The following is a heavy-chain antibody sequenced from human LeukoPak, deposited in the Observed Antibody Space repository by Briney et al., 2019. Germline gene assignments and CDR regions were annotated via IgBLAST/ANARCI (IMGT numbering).Heavy chain of an antibody. CDR3: ARGYDILTAYGD. V-gene: IGHV3-33*08. D-gene: IGHD3-9*01. Sequence: GGSLRLSCAGSGFTFSSYGMHWVRQAPGKGLEWVAIIWYDGSNKYYADSVKGRFTISRDNSKNTMYLQINSLRAEDTALYYCARGYDILTAYGDWGQGTLVTVSS. CDR2: IWYDGSNK. J-gene: IGHJ4*02. CDR1: GFTFSSYG.